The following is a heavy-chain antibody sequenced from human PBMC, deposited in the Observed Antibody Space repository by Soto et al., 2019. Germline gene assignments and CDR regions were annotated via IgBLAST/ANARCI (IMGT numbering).Heavy chain of an antibody. CDR2: IYSGGST. Sequence: GGSLRLSCAASGFTVSSNYMSWVRQAPGKGLEWVSVIYSGGSTYYADSVKGRFTISRHNSKNTLYLQMNSLRAEDTAVYYCARGPLAVPAAYYYMDVWGKGTTVTVSS. J-gene: IGHJ6*03. CDR1: GFTVSSNY. D-gene: IGHD2-2*01. V-gene: IGHV3-53*04. CDR3: ARGPLAVPAAYYYMDV.